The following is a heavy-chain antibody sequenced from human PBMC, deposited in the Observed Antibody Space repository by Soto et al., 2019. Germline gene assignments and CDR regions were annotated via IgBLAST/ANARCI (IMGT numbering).Heavy chain of an antibody. CDR3: ATAHYDFWSGFSQKHYFDY. CDR1: GGSFSGYY. V-gene: IGHV4-34*01. J-gene: IGHJ4*02. Sequence: SETLSLTCAVYGGSFSGYYWSWIRQPPGKGLEWIGEINHSGSTNYNPSLKSRVTISVDTSKNQFSLKLSSVTAADTAVYYCATAHYDFWSGFSQKHYFDYWGQGTQVTVSS. CDR2: INHSGST. D-gene: IGHD3-3*01.